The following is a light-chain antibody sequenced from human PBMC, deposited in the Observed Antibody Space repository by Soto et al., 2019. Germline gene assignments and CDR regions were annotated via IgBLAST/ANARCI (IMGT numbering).Light chain of an antibody. V-gene: IGLV2-14*01. J-gene: IGLJ2*01. CDR1: SSDVGGYNY. CDR3: SSYTSSSTLGHVV. Sequence: QSVLTQPASVSGSPGQSITISCTGTSSDVGGYNYVSWYQQHPGKAPKLMIYDVSNRPSGVSNRFSGSKSGNTASLTISGLQAEDEADYYRSSYTSSSTLGHVVFGGGTKVTVL. CDR2: DVS.